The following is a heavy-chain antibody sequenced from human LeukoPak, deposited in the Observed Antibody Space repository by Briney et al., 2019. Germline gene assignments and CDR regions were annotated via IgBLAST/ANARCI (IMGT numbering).Heavy chain of an antibody. Sequence: SETLSLTCAVYGGSFSGYYWSWIRQPPGKGLEWIGEINHSGSINYNPSLKSRVTISVDTSKNQFSLELSSVTAADTAVYYCARYSYKNGTIPTACDYWGQGTLVTVSS. CDR1: GGSFSGYY. V-gene: IGHV4-34*01. D-gene: IGHD2/OR15-2a*01. CDR2: INHSGSI. J-gene: IGHJ4*02. CDR3: ARYSYKNGTIPTACDY.